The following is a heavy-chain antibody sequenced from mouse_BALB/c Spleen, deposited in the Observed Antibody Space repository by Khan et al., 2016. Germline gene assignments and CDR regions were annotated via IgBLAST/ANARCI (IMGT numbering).Heavy chain of an antibody. CDR2: INTGGSYT. CDR1: GFTFSSYG. Sequence: EVELVESGGDLVKPGGSLKLSCAASGFTFSSYGMSWVRQTPDKRLEWVATINTGGSYTYSPDSVKGRFTISRDNAKNTLYLQMSRLKSEDTAMYYCARHQYYGSGSPYFFDYWGQGTTLTVSS. D-gene: IGHD1-1*01. CDR3: ARHQYYGSGSPYFFDY. J-gene: IGHJ2*01. V-gene: IGHV5-6*01.